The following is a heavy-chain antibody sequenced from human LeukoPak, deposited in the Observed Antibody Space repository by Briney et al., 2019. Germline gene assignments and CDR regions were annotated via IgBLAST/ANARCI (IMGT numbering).Heavy chain of an antibody. CDR1: GYTFTGYY. Sequence: ASVKVSCKASGYTFTGYYMHWVRQAPGQGLEWMGWINPNSGGTNYAQKFQGRVTMTRDTSISTAYMELRSLRSDDTAVYYCARDRKAAAGTSGYWGQGTLVTVSS. CDR3: ARDRKAAAGTSGY. D-gene: IGHD6-13*01. J-gene: IGHJ4*02. V-gene: IGHV1-2*02. CDR2: INPNSGGT.